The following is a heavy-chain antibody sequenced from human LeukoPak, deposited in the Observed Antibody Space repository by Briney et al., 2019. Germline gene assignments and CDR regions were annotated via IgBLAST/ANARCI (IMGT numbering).Heavy chain of an antibody. CDR3: AKDKDVDIVATDGFDY. V-gene: IGHV3-23*01. CDR1: GFTFSSYG. CDR2: ISGSGGST. Sequence: GGSLRLSCAASGFTFSSYGMSWVRQAPGKGLEWVSAISGSGGSTYYADSVKGRFTISRDNSKNTLYLQMNSLRAEDTAVYYCAKDKDVDIVATDGFDYWGQGTLVTVSS. D-gene: IGHD5-12*01. J-gene: IGHJ4*02.